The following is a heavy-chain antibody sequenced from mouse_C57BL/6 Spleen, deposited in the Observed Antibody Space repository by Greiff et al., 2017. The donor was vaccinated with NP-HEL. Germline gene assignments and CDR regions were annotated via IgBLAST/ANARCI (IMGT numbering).Heavy chain of an antibody. CDR2: IYPGSGNT. Sequence: QVQLQQSGPELVKPGASVKISCKASGYSFTSYYIHWVKQRPGQGLEWIGWIYPGSGNTKYNEKFKGKATLTADPSSSPAYMQLSSLTSEDSAVYYCAREVLGLYYAMDYWGQGTSVTVSS. D-gene: IGHD2-14*01. CDR1: GYSFTSYY. J-gene: IGHJ4*01. CDR3: AREVLGLYYAMDY. V-gene: IGHV1-66*01.